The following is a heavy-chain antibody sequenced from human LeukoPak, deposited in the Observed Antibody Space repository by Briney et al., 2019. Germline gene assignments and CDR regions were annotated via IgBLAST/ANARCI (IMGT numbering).Heavy chain of an antibody. CDR2: INPNSGGT. J-gene: IGHJ5*02. CDR1: GYTFTGYY. CDR3: ARGGSGSYFSWLDP. Sequence: ASVKVSCKASGYTFTGYYIHWVRQAPGQGLECVGWINPNSGGTNYAQKFQGRVTMTRDTSISTAYMELSRLRPDDTAVYYCARGGSGSYFSWLDPWGQGTLVTVSS. D-gene: IGHD3-10*01. V-gene: IGHV1-2*02.